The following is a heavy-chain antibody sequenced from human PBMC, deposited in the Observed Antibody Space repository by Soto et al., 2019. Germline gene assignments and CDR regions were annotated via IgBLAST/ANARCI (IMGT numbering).Heavy chain of an antibody. J-gene: IGHJ6*02. CDR2: INHSGST. V-gene: IGHV4-34*01. Sequence: SETLSLTCAVYGGSFSCDYWSWIRQPPGKGLELIGEINHSGSTNYNPSLKSRVTISVDTSKNQFSLKLSSVTAADTAVDYCARRNLGIAGARGVDAWGQWTTVTVSS. CDR3: ARRNLGIAGARGVDA. D-gene: IGHD6-19*01. CDR1: GGSFSCDY.